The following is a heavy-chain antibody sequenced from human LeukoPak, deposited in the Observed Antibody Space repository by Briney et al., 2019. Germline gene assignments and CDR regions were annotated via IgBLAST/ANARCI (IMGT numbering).Heavy chain of an antibody. Sequence: SETLSLTCTVSGDSISRYYWSWIRQSPGKGLQWIGYFYFSGSTNYNPSLKGRVIISVDRSKNQVSLNLSSVTAADTAVYYCARNPQYSAANVWGQGTLVIVSS. CDR1: GDSISRYY. J-gene: IGHJ4*02. V-gene: IGHV4-59*01. D-gene: IGHD2/OR15-2a*01. CDR2: FYFSGST. CDR3: ARNPQYSAANV.